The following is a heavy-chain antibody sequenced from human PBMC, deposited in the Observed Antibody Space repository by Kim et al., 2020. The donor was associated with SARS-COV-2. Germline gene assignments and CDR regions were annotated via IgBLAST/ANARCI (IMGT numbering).Heavy chain of an antibody. V-gene: IGHV4-39*01. J-gene: IGHJ5*02. CDR2: IYYSGST. Sequence: SETLSLTCTVSGGSISSSSYYWGWIRQPPGKGLEWIGSIYYSGSTYYNPSLKSRVTISVDTSKNQFSLKLSSVTAADTAVYFCARPRSGRGWFDPWGQGTLVTVSS. CDR3: ARPRSGRGWFDP. D-gene: IGHD3-10*01. CDR1: GGSISSSSYY.